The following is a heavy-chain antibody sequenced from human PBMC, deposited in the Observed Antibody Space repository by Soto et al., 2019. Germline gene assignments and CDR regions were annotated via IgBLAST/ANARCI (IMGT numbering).Heavy chain of an antibody. V-gene: IGHV4-34*01. D-gene: IGHD3-9*01. Sequence: SETLSLTCAVYGGSFSGYYWSWIRQPPGKGPEWIGEINHSGSTNYNPSLKSRVTISVDTSKNQFSLKLSSVTAADTAVYYCARGSFYYDILTGYYHDAFDIWGQGTMVTVSS. CDR2: INHSGST. CDR3: ARGSFYYDILTGYYHDAFDI. J-gene: IGHJ3*02. CDR1: GGSFSGYY.